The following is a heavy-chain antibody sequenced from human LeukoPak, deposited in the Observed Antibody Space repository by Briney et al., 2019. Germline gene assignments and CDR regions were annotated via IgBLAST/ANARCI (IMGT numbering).Heavy chain of an antibody. CDR3: ARDLGYDSSGYYYY. CDR2: IYSGGST. V-gene: IGHV3-66*01. Sequence: PGGSLRLSCAASGFTVGSNYMSWVRQAPGKGLEWVSVIYSGGSTYYADSVKGRFTISRDNSKNTLYLQMNSLRAEDTAVYYCARDLGYDSSGYYYYWGQGTLVTVSS. CDR1: GFTVGSNY. J-gene: IGHJ4*02. D-gene: IGHD3-22*01.